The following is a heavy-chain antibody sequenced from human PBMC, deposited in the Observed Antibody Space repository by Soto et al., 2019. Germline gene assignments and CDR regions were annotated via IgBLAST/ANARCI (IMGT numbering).Heavy chain of an antibody. Sequence: QVQLQESGPGLVKPSGTLSLTCAVPSGSISSSNWWIWVRQPPGKGREGIGEIYHSGSTTYNPSLKSRVTISVDKSKNQFSLKLSSVTAADTAVYYCARDCSGGSCYSRTDAFDIWGQGTMVTVSS. J-gene: IGHJ3*02. CDR3: ARDCSGGSCYSRTDAFDI. V-gene: IGHV4-4*02. CDR2: IYHSGST. D-gene: IGHD2-15*01. CDR1: SGSISSSNW.